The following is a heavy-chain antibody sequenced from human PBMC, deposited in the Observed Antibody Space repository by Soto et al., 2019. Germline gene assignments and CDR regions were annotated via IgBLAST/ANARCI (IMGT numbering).Heavy chain of an antibody. CDR1: GGSFGNSA. CDR3: ATGVIWIGYFTVDS. J-gene: IGHJ4*02. CDR2: FIPVYGTL. Sequence: QVLLVQSGAEVKKPGSSVKISCKASGGSFGNSAINWVRQTPGQGLEWLGGFIPVYGTLNYAQKFQGRVTITADESTGTAYMTLSSLASNDTAVYYCATGVIWIGYFTVDSWGQGTRVTVSS. D-gene: IGHD3-3*01. V-gene: IGHV1-69*01.